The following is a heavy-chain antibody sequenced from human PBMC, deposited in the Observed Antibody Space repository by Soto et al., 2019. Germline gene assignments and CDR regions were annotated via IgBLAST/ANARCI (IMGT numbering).Heavy chain of an antibody. J-gene: IGHJ6*03. CDR2: IYYSGST. D-gene: IGHD1-7*01. Sequence: QVQLQESGPGLVKPSETLSLTCTVSGGSISSYYWSWIRQPPGKGLEWIGYIYYSGSTNHNPSLKSRVTRSVDTSKNQFSLKLSSVTAADTAVYYCARHNWNYRLGYYYYYMDVWGKGTTVTVSS. V-gene: IGHV4-59*08. CDR3: ARHNWNYRLGYYYYYMDV. CDR1: GGSISSYY.